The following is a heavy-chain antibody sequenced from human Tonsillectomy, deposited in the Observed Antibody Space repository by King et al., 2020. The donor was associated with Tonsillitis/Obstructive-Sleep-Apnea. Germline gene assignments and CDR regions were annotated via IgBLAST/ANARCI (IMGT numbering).Heavy chain of an antibody. Sequence: VQLVESGGGFVQPGGSLRLSCAASGFIFSNYWMAWVRQAPGKGLEWVANIKGDGSETYYVGSVKGRFTISRDNTKNSLHLQMDSLRSEDTAVYYCAGGLGGGYWGQGTLVTVSS. CDR2: IKGDGSET. CDR3: AGGLGGGY. J-gene: IGHJ4*02. V-gene: IGHV3-7*02. CDR1: GFIFSNYW. D-gene: IGHD3-16*01.